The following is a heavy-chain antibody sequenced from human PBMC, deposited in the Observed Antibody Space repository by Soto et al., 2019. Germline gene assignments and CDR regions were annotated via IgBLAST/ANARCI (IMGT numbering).Heavy chain of an antibody. J-gene: IGHJ3*02. Sequence: EVQLLESGGGLVQPGGSLRLSCAASGFTFSTYAMSWVRQTPGTGLEWVSAISGGGGSTYYANSVKGRLTISRDNSKNTLYMQVNSLRAEDTALYYCARRGDGDAFDIWGQGTMVIVSS. CDR1: GFTFSTYA. CDR3: ARRGDGDAFDI. D-gene: IGHD2-21*02. V-gene: IGHV3-23*01. CDR2: ISGGGGST.